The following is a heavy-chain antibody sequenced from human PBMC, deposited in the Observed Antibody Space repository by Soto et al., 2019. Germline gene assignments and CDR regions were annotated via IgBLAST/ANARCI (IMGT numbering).Heavy chain of an antibody. CDR2: IIPIFGTA. CDR3: ARKSGYYYDSSGYYYLDY. Sequence: SVKVSCKASGGTFSSYAISWVRQAPGQGLEWMGGIIPIFGTANYAQKFQGRVTITADESTSTAYMELSSLRSEDTAVYYCARKSGYYYDSSGYYYLDYWGQGTLVTVSS. CDR1: GGTFSSYA. D-gene: IGHD3-22*01. J-gene: IGHJ4*02. V-gene: IGHV1-69*13.